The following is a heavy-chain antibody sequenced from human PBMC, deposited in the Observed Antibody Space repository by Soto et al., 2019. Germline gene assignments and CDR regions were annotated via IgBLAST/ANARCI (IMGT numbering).Heavy chain of an antibody. D-gene: IGHD3-22*01. CDR2: IYPGDSDT. V-gene: IGHV5-51*01. J-gene: IGHJ6*02. CDR1: GYSFTSYW. Sequence: GASVKVSCKGSGYSFTSYWIGWVRQMPRKGLEWMGIIYPGDSDTRYSPSFQGQVTISADKSISTAYLQWSSLKASDTAMYYCARHENTPDYYDSSGYYYYYGMDVWGQGTTVTVSS. CDR3: ARHENTPDYYDSSGYYYYYGMDV.